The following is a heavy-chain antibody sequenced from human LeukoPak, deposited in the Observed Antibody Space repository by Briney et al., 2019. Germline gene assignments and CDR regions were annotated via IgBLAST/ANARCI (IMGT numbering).Heavy chain of an antibody. CDR1: GFTVSSNY. CDR3: AKWGDYDILTGYYVSDF. CDR2: IYSGGST. J-gene: IGHJ4*02. D-gene: IGHD3-9*01. Sequence: PGGSLRLSCAASGFTVSSNYMSWVRQAPGKGLEWVSVIYSGGSTYYAGSVKGRFTISRDNSKNTLYVEMNTLRAEDTAVYYCAKWGDYDILTGYYVSDFWGQGTLVTVSS. V-gene: IGHV3-53*01.